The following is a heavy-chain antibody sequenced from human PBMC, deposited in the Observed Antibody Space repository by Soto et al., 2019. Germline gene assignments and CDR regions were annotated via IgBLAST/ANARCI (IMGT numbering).Heavy chain of an antibody. Sequence: QVQLQESGPGLVKPSQTLSLTCTVSGGSISSGGYYWSWLRQHPGKGLEWIGYIYYSGSTYYNPSLKSRVTIPVPTSKIQASLKRMSVTGTHKTVHYAAKADRRGRVHYQYHIHMAVSAQGPKVTVPP. J-gene: IGHJ6*01. CDR1: GGSISSGGYY. CDR3: AKADRRGRVHYQYHIHMAV. V-gene: IGHV4-31*03. D-gene: IGHD3-22*01. CDR2: IYYSGST.